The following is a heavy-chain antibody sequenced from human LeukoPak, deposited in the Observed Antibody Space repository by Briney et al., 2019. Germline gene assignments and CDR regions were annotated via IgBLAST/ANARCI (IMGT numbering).Heavy chain of an antibody. CDR3: ARDVSGWSYFDY. D-gene: IGHD6-19*01. Sequence: GASVKVSCKASGYTFSSYGISWVRQAPGQGLEWMGWISGYNGKTNYAQKLQGRVTMTTDTSTSTAYMELRSLRSDDTAVYYCARDVSGWSYFDYWGQGTLVTVSS. V-gene: IGHV1-18*04. CDR1: GYTFSSYG. J-gene: IGHJ4*02. CDR2: ISGYNGKT.